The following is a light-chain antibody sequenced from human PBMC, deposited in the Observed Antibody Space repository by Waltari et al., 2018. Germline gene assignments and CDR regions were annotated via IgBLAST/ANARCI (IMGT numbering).Light chain of an antibody. CDR2: EDI. CDR1: ALPKKY. J-gene: IGLJ3*02. CDR3: YSTDSSGHDRV. Sequence: SYELTQPPSVSVSPGQTARITCSGDALPKKYAYWDQQKSGQAPVLVIYEDIKRPSGSPERFSGSSSGTTATLTISGAHVEDEADYYCYSTDSSGHDRVFGGGTKLTVL. V-gene: IGLV3-10*01.